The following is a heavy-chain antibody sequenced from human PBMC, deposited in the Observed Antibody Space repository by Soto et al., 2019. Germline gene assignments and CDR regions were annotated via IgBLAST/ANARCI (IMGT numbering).Heavy chain of an antibody. CDR1: GASIRSSAY. J-gene: IGHJ6*02. CDR2: IYSIGNT. Sequence: SDTLSLTCTVSGASIRSSAYWGWIRQPPGKGLEWIGSIYSIGNTYYNPSLKSGVTISADTSKNQFSLNLISVTAADTAVYYCRRSSRYSTDVWGQGITVTVSS. CDR3: RRSSRYSTDV. D-gene: IGHD6-19*01. V-gene: IGHV4-39*01.